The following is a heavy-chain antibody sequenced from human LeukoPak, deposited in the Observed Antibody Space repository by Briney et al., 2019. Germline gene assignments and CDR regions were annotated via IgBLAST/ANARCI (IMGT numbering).Heavy chain of an antibody. Sequence: SQTLSLTCAISGDSVSSNSAAWNWIRQSPSRGLEWLGRTYYRSKWYSDYVVSVKSRLTTNPDTSKNQFSLQLNSVTPEDTAVYYCVRDSSSWYNYFDYWGQGTLVTVSS. CDR1: GDSVSSNSAA. CDR3: VRDSSSWYNYFDY. V-gene: IGHV6-1*01. J-gene: IGHJ4*02. D-gene: IGHD6-13*01. CDR2: TYYRSKWYS.